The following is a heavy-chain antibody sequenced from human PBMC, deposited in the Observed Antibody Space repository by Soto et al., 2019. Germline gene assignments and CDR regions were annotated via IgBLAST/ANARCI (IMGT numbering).Heavy chain of an antibody. Sequence: VASVKVSCKASGGTFSNYAISWVRQAPGQGLEWVGGIIPIFGTSDYAQKFQGRVTITADKFTSTAYMDLSSLRSEDTAVYYCARGKGSGYFDFWGQGTLVTVSS. CDR1: GGTFSNYA. D-gene: IGHD3-22*01. V-gene: IGHV1-69*06. CDR3: ARGKGSGYFDF. CDR2: IIPIFGTS. J-gene: IGHJ4*02.